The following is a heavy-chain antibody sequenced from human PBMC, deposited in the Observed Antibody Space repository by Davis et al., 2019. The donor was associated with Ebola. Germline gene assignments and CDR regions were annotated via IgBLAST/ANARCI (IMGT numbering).Heavy chain of an antibody. D-gene: IGHD2-8*02. Sequence: GESLKISCKASGYSFTNNWIGWVRQMPGKGLEWMGIIYPGDSDTRYNPSFRGQVTISADKSFKTAFLQWSSLKASDTAMYYCASLRRTITGMDDGFDIWGQGTMVTVSS. V-gene: IGHV5-51*01. J-gene: IGHJ3*02. CDR3: ASLRRTITGMDDGFDI. CDR1: GYSFTNNW. CDR2: IYPGDSDT.